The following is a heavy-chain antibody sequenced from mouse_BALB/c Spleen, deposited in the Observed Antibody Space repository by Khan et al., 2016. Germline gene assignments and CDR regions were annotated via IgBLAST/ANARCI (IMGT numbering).Heavy chain of an antibody. D-gene: IGHD1-1*01. J-gene: IGHJ2*01. Sequence: EVQLQESGPDLVKPSQSLSLTCSVTGYSITSGYYWNWIRQFPGNKLEWMGYISYDGSNNYNPSLKNRISITRDTSKNQFFLKLNSVTTEDTATYYCAITTVVADYWGQGTTLTVSS. V-gene: IGHV3-6*02. CDR3: AITTVVADY. CDR2: ISYDGSN. CDR1: GYSITSGYY.